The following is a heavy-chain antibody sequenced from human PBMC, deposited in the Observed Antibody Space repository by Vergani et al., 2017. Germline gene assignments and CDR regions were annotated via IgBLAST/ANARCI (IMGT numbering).Heavy chain of an antibody. J-gene: IGHJ4*02. Sequence: EVQLLESGGGLVQPGGSLRLSCAASGFTFSSYAMSWVRQAPGKGLEWVSAISGSGGSTYYADSVKGRFTISRDNSKNTLYLQMNSLRAEATAVYYCAKDQVALWFGESDLDYWGQGTLVTVSS. CDR3: AKDQVALWFGESDLDY. CDR1: GFTFSSYA. D-gene: IGHD3-10*01. V-gene: IGHV3-23*01. CDR2: ISGSGGST.